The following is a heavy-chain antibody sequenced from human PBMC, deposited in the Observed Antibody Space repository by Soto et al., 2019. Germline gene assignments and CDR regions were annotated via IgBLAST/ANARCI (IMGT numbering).Heavy chain of an antibody. D-gene: IGHD3-10*01. CDR1: GFTFSSFW. Sequence: GGSLRLSCAASGFTFSSFWMSWVRQAPGKGLEWVANIKTDGSETHYVDSVKGRFTISRDNPKTSLFLPMNSLRVEDTAVYFCTSDGYQSFYHGSGSYPYYWGQGTPVTVSS. V-gene: IGHV3-7*03. CDR2: IKTDGSET. J-gene: IGHJ4*02. CDR3: TSDGYQSFYHGSGSYPYY.